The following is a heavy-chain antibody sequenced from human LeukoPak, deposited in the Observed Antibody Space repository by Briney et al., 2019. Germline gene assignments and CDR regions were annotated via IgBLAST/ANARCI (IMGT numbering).Heavy chain of an antibody. J-gene: IGHJ4*02. V-gene: IGHV6-1*01. Sequence: SQTLSLTCAISGDSFSSNSVAWNWIRQSPSRGLEWLGRTYYRSKWYNDYAESVKSRISINPDTAENQLSLQLNSVTPEDTAVYYCAREGPGYDYWGQGTLVTVSS. CDR1: GDSFSSNSVA. D-gene: IGHD6-13*01. CDR3: AREGPGYDY. CDR2: TYYRSKWYN.